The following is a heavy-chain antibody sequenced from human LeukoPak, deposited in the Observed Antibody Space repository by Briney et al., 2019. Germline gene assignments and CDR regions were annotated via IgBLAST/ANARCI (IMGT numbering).Heavy chain of an antibody. CDR2: IRYDANRK. V-gene: IGHV3-30*02. CDR1: GFIFHNFG. Sequence: GGSLRLSCAASGFIFHNFGIHWVRQAPGKGLEWVAFIRYDANRKYYADSVKGRFSVSRDNSRNTVYLQMNSLRAEDTAVYYAARKVFCRGDCYSDLPYALDVWGRGTMVTVSP. CDR3: ARKVFCRGDCYSDLPYALDV. D-gene: IGHD2-21*02. J-gene: IGHJ3*01.